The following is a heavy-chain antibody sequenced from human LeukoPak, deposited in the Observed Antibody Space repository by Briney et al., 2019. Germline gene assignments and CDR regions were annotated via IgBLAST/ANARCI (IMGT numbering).Heavy chain of an antibody. CDR2: IYHSGTT. Sequence: PSETLSLTCAVSGAFITNSHWWSWARQPPGKGLEWIGEIYHSGTTNYNPSLQSRVTISVDTSKNQFSLRLSSVTAADTAVYYCATYRPVWGIDYWGQGTLVTVSP. CDR3: ATYRPVWGIDY. J-gene: IGHJ4*02. V-gene: IGHV4-4*02. CDR1: GAFITNSHW. D-gene: IGHD3-16*01.